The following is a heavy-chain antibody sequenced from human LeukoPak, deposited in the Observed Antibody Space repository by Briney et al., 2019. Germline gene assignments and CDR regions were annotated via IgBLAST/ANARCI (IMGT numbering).Heavy chain of an antibody. CDR1: GGSNSSYY. CDR3: AREGYSSGWYAY. D-gene: IGHD6-19*01. Sequence: SETLSLTCTVSGGSNSSYYWSWIRQPPGKGLEWIGYIYYSGSTNYNPSLKSRVTISVDTSKTQFSLKLSSVTAADTAVYYCAREGYSSGWYAYWGQGTLVTVSS. J-gene: IGHJ4*02. CDR2: IYYSGST. V-gene: IGHV4-59*01.